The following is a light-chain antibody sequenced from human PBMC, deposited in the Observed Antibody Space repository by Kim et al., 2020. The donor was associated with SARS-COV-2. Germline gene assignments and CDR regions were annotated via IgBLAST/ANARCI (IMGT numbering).Light chain of an antibody. Sequence: APGKTATITRGGDDIGTKSVHWYQQKPGQAPVLVIYYDTDRPSGIPERFSASNSGNTATLTVSRVEAGDEADYYCQVWDSGSDQWVFGGGTKLTVL. CDR2: YDT. J-gene: IGLJ3*02. CDR3: QVWDSGSDQWV. V-gene: IGLV3-21*04. CDR1: DIGTKS.